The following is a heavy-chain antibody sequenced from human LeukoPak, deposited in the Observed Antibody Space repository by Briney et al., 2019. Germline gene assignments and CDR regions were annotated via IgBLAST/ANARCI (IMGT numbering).Heavy chain of an antibody. J-gene: IGHJ4*02. CDR1: GYTFTGYY. CDR3: ARDLAYGDSAPGY. CDR2: INPNSGGT. V-gene: IGHV1-2*02. D-gene: IGHD4-17*01. Sequence: GASVKVSCKASGYTFTGYYMHWVRQAPGQGLEWMGWINPNSGGTNYAQKFQGRVTMTRDTSISTAYMELSRLRSDDTAVYYCARDLAYGDSAPGYWGQGTLVTVSS.